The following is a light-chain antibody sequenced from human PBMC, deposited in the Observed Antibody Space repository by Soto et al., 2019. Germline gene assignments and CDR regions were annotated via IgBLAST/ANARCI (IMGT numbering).Light chain of an antibody. J-gene: IGLJ1*01. CDR3: SSYTSRNTLV. CDR2: EVS. CDR1: SSDVGDYNY. Sequence: QSALTQPASVSGSPGQSITISCTGTSSDVGDYNYVSWYQHHPGKAPKFMIYEVSNRPSGVSNRFSGSKSGNTASLTISGHQAEDEADYSCSSYTSRNTLVFGTGTKLT. V-gene: IGLV2-14*01.